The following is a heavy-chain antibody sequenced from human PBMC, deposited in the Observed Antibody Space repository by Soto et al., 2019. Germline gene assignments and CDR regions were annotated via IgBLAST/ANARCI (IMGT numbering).Heavy chain of an antibody. Sequence: SETLSLTCTVSGGSISSYYWSWIRQPPGKGLEWIGYIYYSGSTNYNPSLKSRVTISVDTSKNQFSLKLSSVTAADTAVYYCARGQQLVPFDYWGQGTLVTVSS. D-gene: IGHD6-13*01. CDR3: ARGQQLVPFDY. V-gene: IGHV4-59*01. J-gene: IGHJ4*02. CDR1: GGSISSYY. CDR2: IYYSGST.